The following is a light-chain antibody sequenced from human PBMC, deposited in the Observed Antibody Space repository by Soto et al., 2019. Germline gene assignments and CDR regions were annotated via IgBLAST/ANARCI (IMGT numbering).Light chain of an antibody. V-gene: IGKV3-11*01. J-gene: IGKJ4*01. CDR3: QQRYSWPLT. Sequence: EIVLTQSPATLSFSPGGRATPSFRVSQNIIIYLAWYQQKLGQAPRLLIYDSSISATGIPARFSGSGSGTDFTLTISSLEPEDFGVYYCQQRYSWPLTFGGGTKVDIK. CDR1: QNIIIY. CDR2: DSS.